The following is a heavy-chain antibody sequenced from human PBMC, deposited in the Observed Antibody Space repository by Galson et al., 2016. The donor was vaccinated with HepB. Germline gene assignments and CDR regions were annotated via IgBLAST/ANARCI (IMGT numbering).Heavy chain of an antibody. CDR2: ISSASSIK. CDR3: VKGAGTIDY. CDR1: GFTFNTYG. D-gene: IGHD6-19*01. V-gene: IGHV3-48*02. J-gene: IGHJ4*02. Sequence: SLRLSCADSGFTFNTYGMNWVRQAPGKGLEWVSYISSASSIKYYADSVKGRFTISRDNARHSLYLEMNSLRDEDTAVYYCVKGAGTIDYWGQGTLVTVSS.